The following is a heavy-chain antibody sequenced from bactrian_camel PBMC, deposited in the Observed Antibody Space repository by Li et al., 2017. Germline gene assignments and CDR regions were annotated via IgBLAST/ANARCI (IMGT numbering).Heavy chain of an antibody. CDR3: AARKVARGSHFSLGRAPALRRDEYNF. CDR1: GFTYSRYC. Sequence: QLVESGGGSVQVGGSLTLSCTASGFTYSRYCMGWFRQSPGKEREGVAAIDSDGRTSYVNSVKGRFTISQDNAKNTLFLQMNVLRPEDTAMYYCAARKVARGSHFSLGRAPALRRDEYNFWGQGTQVTVS. V-gene: IGHV3S42*01. CDR2: IDSDGRT. J-gene: IGHJ4*01. D-gene: IGHD2*01.